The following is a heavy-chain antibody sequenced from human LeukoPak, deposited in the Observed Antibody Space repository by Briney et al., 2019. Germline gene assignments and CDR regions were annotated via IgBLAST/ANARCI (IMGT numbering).Heavy chain of an antibody. Sequence: ASVKVSCKASGGTFSSYAISWVRQSPGQGLEWMGWISTNNGDTKYGKKFQGRVIMTTDTSTSTAYMEVRSLRSDDTAVYYCARDDDYNPLVHWGQGTLVTVSS. J-gene: IGHJ4*02. CDR3: ARDDDYNPLVH. CDR2: ISTNNGDT. V-gene: IGHV1-18*01. D-gene: IGHD4/OR15-4a*01. CDR1: GGTFSSYA.